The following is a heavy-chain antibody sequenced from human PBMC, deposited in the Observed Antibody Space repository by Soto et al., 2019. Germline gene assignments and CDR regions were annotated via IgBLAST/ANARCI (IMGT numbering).Heavy chain of an antibody. Sequence: QVQLVESGGGEVQPGTSLRLSCAVSGFTFSSYGMHWVRQAPGKGLEWVAMMSYDGSDEYYADSVKGRFTISRDNSKNTLYLQMNSLRTDDTAVYYCAGGVYYYDYWGQGTQVTVSS. CDR1: GFTFSSYG. D-gene: IGHD3-22*01. CDR2: MSYDGSDE. J-gene: IGHJ4*02. CDR3: AGGVYYYDY. V-gene: IGHV3-30*03.